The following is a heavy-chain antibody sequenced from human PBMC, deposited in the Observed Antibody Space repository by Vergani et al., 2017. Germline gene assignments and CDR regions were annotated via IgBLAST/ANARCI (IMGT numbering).Heavy chain of an antibody. V-gene: IGHV3-30*18. CDR2: ISYDGSNK. D-gene: IGHD6-6*01. CDR1: GFTFSSYG. J-gene: IGHJ6*02. Sequence: VQLVESGGGLVQPGGSLRLSCAASGFTFSSYGMHWVRQAPGKGLEWVAFISYDGSNKYYADSVKGRFTISRDNSKNTLYLQMNSLRAEDTAVYYCAKVAARHTYYYYGMDVWGQGTTVTVSS. CDR3: AKVAARHTYYYYGMDV.